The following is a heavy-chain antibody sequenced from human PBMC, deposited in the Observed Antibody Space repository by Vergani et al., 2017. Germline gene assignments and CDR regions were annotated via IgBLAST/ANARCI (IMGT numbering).Heavy chain of an antibody. CDR2: INPNSGGT. J-gene: IGHJ1*01. V-gene: IGHV1-2*02. Sequence: QVQLVQSGAEVKKPGASVKVSCKASGYTFTGYYMHWVRQAPGQGLEWMGWINPNSGGTHYAQKFQGRVTRTRDTSISTAYMELSRLRSDDTAVYYCASGGYCSSTSCYGYFQHWGQGTLVTVSS. D-gene: IGHD2-2*01. CDR1: GYTFTGYY. CDR3: ASGGYCSSTSCYGYFQH.